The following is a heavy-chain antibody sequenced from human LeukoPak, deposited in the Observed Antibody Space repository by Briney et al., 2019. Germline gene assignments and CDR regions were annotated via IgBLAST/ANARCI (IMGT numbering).Heavy chain of an antibody. D-gene: IGHD4-23*01. CDR3: ARVGDYGGNLEYYFDY. J-gene: IGHJ4*02. CDR2: INPNSGGT. Sequence: ASVKVSCKASGYTFTGYYMHWVRQAPGQGLEWMGWINPNSGGTNYAQKFQGRVTMTRDTSISTAHMELSRLRSDDTAVYYCARVGDYGGNLEYYFDYWGQGTLVTVSS. V-gene: IGHV1-2*02. CDR1: GYTFTGYY.